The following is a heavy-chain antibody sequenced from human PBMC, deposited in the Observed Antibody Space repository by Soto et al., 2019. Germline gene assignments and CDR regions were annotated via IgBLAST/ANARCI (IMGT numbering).Heavy chain of an antibody. CDR2: ISYDGSNK. CDR3: AKSRTGPFFDY. Sequence: GVPKRLRYGVSGVTFSSFGMHGVRQAPGKGLEWVAVISYDGSNKYYADSVKGRFTISRDNSKNTLYLQMNSLRAEDTAVYYYAKSRTGPFFDYWGQGTLVTVSS. V-gene: IGHV3-30*18. J-gene: IGHJ4*02. CDR1: GVTFSSFG. D-gene: IGHD1-1*01.